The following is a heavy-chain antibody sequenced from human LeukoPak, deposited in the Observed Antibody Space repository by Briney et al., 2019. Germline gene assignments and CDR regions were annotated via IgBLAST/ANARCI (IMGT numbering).Heavy chain of an antibody. CDR2: IYYSGNT. CDR1: SGSITNYY. J-gene: IGHJ4*02. Sequence: SETLSLTRTVSSGSITNYYWSWIRQPPGKGLEWIGFIYYSGNTNYNPSLKSRVTISVDTSKNQFSLKLNSVTAADTAVYFCARGHSGYDRGFDYWGQGTLVTVSS. CDR3: ARGHSGYDRGFDY. V-gene: IGHV4-59*12. D-gene: IGHD5-12*01.